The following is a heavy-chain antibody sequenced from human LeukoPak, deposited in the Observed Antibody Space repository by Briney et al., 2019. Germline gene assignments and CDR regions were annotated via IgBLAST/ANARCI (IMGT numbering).Heavy chain of an antibody. D-gene: IGHD3-22*01. CDR1: GVSISSSGFY. V-gene: IGHV4-39*01. CDR3: ARGYYDSGGFYAY. J-gene: IGHJ4*02. Sequence: SETLSLTCTVSGVSISSSGFYWGWVRQPPGKGLEWIGSIYYSGSTYYNPSLKSRVTISVETSKNQFSLNLSSVTAADTAVYYCARGYYDSGGFYAYWGQGTLVTVSS. CDR2: IYYSGST.